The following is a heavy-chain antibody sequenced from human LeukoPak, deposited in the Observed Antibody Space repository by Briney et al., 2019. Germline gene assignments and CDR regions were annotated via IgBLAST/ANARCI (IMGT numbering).Heavy chain of an antibody. V-gene: IGHV4-39*01. D-gene: IGHD1-26*01. CDR1: GGSVTNSLYY. Sequence: SETLSLTCTVSGGSVTNSLYYWAWIRQPPRKGLEWIGSIYYSGSTYCNPSLKSRVTISVDTSKNQFSLKLNSVTAADTAVYYCARLYSGNFYFDYWGQGTLVTVSP. CDR2: IYYSGST. CDR3: ARLYSGNFYFDY. J-gene: IGHJ4*02.